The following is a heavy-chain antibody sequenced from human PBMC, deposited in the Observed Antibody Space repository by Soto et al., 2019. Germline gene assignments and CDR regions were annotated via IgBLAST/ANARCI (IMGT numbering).Heavy chain of an antibody. D-gene: IGHD6-19*01. J-gene: IGHJ4*02. CDR3: AKDWRIGGSSGWGTLFDY. V-gene: IGHV3-23*01. CDR1: GFTFSSYA. CDR2: ISGSGGST. Sequence: EVQLLESGGGLVQPGGSLRLSCAASGFTFSSYAMSWVRQAPGKGLEWVSAISGSGGSTYYADSVKGRFTISRDNSKNTLYLQMNSLRAEDTAVYYCAKDWRIGGSSGWGTLFDYWGQGTLVTVSS.